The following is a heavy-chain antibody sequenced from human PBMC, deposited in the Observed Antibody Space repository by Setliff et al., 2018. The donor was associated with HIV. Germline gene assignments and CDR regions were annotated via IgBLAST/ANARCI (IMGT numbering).Heavy chain of an antibody. CDR3: ARGLSFYDPGGFDY. CDR2: IYTSGSP. Sequence: PSETLSLTCTVSGGSISSYYWSWIRQPPGKGLEWIGYIYTSGSPNYNPSLKSRVTISVDTSKNQFSLKLSSVTAADTAGYYCARGLSFYDPGGFDYWGQGTLVTVSS. J-gene: IGHJ4*02. V-gene: IGHV4-4*09. CDR1: GGSISSYY. D-gene: IGHD3-22*01.